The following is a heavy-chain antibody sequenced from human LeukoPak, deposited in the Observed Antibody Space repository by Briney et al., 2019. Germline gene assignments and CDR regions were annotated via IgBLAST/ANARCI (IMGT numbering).Heavy chain of an antibody. D-gene: IGHD3-9*01. CDR2: IYYSGST. CDR1: GGSISSSSYY. Sequence: PSETLSLTCTVSGGSISSSSYYWGWIRQPPGKGLEWIGSIYYSGSTYYNPSLKSRVTISVDTSKNQFSLKLSSVTAADTAVYYCARVILEGYYDILTGYYPLCYFDYWGQGTLVTVSS. V-gene: IGHV4-39*07. CDR3: ARVILEGYYDILTGYYPLCYFDY. J-gene: IGHJ4*02.